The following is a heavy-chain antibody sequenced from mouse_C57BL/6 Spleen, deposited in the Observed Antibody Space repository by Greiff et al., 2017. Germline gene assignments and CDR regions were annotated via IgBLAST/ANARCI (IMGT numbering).Heavy chain of an antibody. V-gene: IGHV1-81*01. CDR1: GYTFTSYG. Sequence: QVQLKESGAELARPGASVKLSCKASGYTFTSYGISWVKQRTGQGLEWIGEIYPRSGNTYYNEKFKGKATLTADKSSSTAYMELRSLTSEDSAVYFCARRETAQATSPDYWGQGTTLTVSS. CDR3: ARRETAQATSPDY. D-gene: IGHD3-2*02. J-gene: IGHJ2*01. CDR2: IYPRSGNT.